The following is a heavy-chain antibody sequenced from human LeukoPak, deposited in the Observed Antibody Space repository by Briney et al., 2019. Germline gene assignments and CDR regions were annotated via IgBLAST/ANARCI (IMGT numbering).Heavy chain of an antibody. J-gene: IGHJ6*03. D-gene: IGHD4-11*01. CDR1: GYTFTGYY. V-gene: IGHV1-2*02. Sequence: ASVKVSCKASGYTFTGYYMHWVRQAPGQGLEWMGWINPNSGGTNYAQKFQGRVTITADKSTSTAYMELSSLRSEDTAVYYCARASKRGYYYYYYMDVWGKGTTVTVSS. CDR3: ARASKRGYYYYYYMDV. CDR2: INPNSGGT.